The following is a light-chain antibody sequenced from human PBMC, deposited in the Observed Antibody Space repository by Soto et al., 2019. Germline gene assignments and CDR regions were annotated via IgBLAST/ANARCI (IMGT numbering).Light chain of an antibody. J-gene: IGKJ5*01. Sequence: EVVLTQSPATLSVSPGERATLSCRASESVNNKLGWYQQKPGQAPRLLIYRASTRATGIPARFSGSGSGTEFTLTISSLQSEDSAVYCHQYNTWFPFTFGQGTRLEIK. CDR1: ESVNNK. CDR2: RAS. CDR3: HQYNTWFPFT. V-gene: IGKV3-15*01.